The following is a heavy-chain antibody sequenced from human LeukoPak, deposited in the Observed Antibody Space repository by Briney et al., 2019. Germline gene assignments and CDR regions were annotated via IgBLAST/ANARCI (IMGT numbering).Heavy chain of an antibody. D-gene: IGHD5-18*01. V-gene: IGHV3-64*01. J-gene: IGHJ4*02. CDR3: ARVGYSYDY. CDR2: ISSNGGST. CDR1: GFTFSSYA. Sequence: GGSLRLSCAASGFTFSSYAMHWVRQAPGKGLEYVSAISSNGGSTYYANSVKGRFTISRDNSKNPLYLQMGSLRAEDMAVYYCARVGYSYDYWGQETLVTVP.